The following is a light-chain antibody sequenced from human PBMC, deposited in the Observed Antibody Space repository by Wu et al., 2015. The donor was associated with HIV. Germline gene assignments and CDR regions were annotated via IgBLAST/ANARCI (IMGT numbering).Light chain of an antibody. V-gene: IGKV3-20*01. CDR3: QQYGSSPYS. J-gene: IGKJ2*03. Sequence: EIVLTQSPATLSLSPGERATLSCRASQSVSSSYLAWYQQKPGQAPRLLIYGASSRAPGIPDRFSGSGSGTDFTLTISRLEPEDFAVYSCQQYGSSPYSFGQGTKLEIK. CDR1: QSVSSSY. CDR2: GAS.